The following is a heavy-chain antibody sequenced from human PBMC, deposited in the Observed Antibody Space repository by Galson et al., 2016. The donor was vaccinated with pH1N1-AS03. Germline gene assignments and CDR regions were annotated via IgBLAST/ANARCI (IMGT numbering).Heavy chain of an antibody. J-gene: IGHJ5*02. CDR2: ISGLGEST. CDR3: ANRGDTLGFFEP. CDR1: GFIFSNYA. Sequence: SLRLSCAASGFIFSNYAMTWVRQAPGKGLQWVSTISGLGESTKYADSVKGRFTISRDNSKNTVNLHMNSLIVEDTAVYYCANRGDTLGFFEPWGQGTLVTVSS. D-gene: IGHD4-17*01. V-gene: IGHV3-23*01.